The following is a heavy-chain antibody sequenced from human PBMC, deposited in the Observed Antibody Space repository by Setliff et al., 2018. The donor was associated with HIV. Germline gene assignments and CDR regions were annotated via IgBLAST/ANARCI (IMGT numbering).Heavy chain of an antibody. D-gene: IGHD5-12*01. J-gene: IGHJ3*02. Sequence: SETLSLTCSASGHSISGYYWSWIRQPAGRGLEWIGRIHTSGNTNYNPSLRGRVTMSVDMSKNQFSLKRTSVSAADTAVYYCARDRIEFVAEDPHDVFDIWGRGTLVTVSS. CDR3: ARDRIEFVAEDPHDVFDI. V-gene: IGHV4-4*07. CDR1: GHSISGYY. CDR2: IHTSGNT.